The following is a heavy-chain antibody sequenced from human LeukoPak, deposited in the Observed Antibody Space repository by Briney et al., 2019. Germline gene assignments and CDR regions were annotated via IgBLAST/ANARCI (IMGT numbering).Heavy chain of an antibody. J-gene: IGHJ3*02. CDR1: GGSISSSSYY. CDR2: IYYSGST. D-gene: IGHD5-24*01. Sequence: SETLSLTCTVSGGSISSSSYYWGWIRQPPGKGLEWIGYIYYSGSTNYNPSLKSRVTISVDTSKNQFSLKLSSVTAADTAVYYCARVRDGYIDKRDDAFDIWGQGTMVTVSS. CDR3: ARVRDGYIDKRDDAFDI. V-gene: IGHV4-61*05.